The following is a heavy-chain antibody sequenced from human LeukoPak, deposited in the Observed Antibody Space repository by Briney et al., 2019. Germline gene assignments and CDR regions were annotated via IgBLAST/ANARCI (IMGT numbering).Heavy chain of an antibody. CDR1: GFTFSSYA. CDR3: AREGGGSYFIDY. Sequence: GGSLRLSCAASGFTFSSYAMHRVRQAPGKGLEWVAVISYDGSNKYYADSVKGRFTISRDNSKNTLYLQMSSLRAEDTAVYYCAREGGGSYFIDYWGQGTLVTVSS. D-gene: IGHD1-26*01. V-gene: IGHV3-30*15. J-gene: IGHJ4*02. CDR2: ISYDGSNK.